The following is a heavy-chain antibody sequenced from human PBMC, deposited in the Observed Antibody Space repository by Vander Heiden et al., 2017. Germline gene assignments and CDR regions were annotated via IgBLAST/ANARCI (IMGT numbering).Heavy chain of an antibody. CDR1: GFPFSRFG. Sequence: QVQLVESGGGVVQPGRSLRLACAASGFPFSRFGMHWVRQAPGKGLEWVAVISYDGSNKYYADSVKGRFTISRDNSKNTLYLQMNSLRAEDTAVYYCAKDVEKRLVVVVAATPDYWGQGTLVTVSS. V-gene: IGHV3-30*18. J-gene: IGHJ4*02. CDR2: ISYDGSNK. CDR3: AKDVEKRLVVVVAATPDY. D-gene: IGHD2-15*01.